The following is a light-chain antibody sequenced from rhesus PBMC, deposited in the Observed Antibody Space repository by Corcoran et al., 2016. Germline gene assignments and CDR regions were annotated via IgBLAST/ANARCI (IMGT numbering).Light chain of an antibody. Sequence: DIQMTQSPSSLSASLGDIVTITCRASDNVNNYLNWYQQKPGKAPKLLIYKASTLQSGVPSRFSGSGSGTDYTFTISSLQPEDVATYYCQHGYGTPYSFGQGTKVEIK. CDR1: DNVNNY. CDR3: QHGYGTPYS. J-gene: IGKJ2*01. CDR2: KAS. V-gene: IGKV1-74*01.